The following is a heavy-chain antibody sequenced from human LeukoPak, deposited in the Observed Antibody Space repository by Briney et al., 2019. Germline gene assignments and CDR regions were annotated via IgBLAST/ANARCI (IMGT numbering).Heavy chain of an antibody. J-gene: IGHJ5*02. CDR3: ARVLLSSNWFDP. V-gene: IGHV1-2*02. CDR2: INPNSGGT. CDR1: GYTFTGYY. D-gene: IGHD2-15*01. Sequence: ASVKVSCKASGYTFTGYYMLWVRQAPGQGLGWMGWINPNSGGTNYAQKFQGRVTMTRDTSISTAYMELSRLRSDDTAVYYCARVLLSSNWFDPWGQGTLVTVSS.